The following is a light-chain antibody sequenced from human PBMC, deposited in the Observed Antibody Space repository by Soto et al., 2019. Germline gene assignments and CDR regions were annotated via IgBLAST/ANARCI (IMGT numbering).Light chain of an antibody. V-gene: IGKV1-5*03. CDR3: QHYSTSYRT. J-gene: IGKJ1*01. Sequence: DMPMTQSPSTLSASVGDRVTITCRASQSISSWLAWYQQKPGKAPKLLIYKASSLESGLPSMFSGSGSRTEFTLTISSLQPDHFATYYCQHYSTSYRTFGQGTRVEIK. CDR2: KAS. CDR1: QSISSW.